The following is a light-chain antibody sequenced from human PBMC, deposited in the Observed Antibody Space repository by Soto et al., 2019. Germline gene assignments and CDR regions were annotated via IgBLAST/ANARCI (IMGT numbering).Light chain of an antibody. CDR3: LQDYNFPLT. Sequence: AIQMTQSPSSVSASLGDRVTITCRASQDIGNDLAWYQQRPGQAPKLLIYAASSLQSGLPSRFSGGGSGTDFNLTINNLQPGDSATYYCLQDYNFPLTFGGGTKVEIK. J-gene: IGKJ4*01. CDR1: QDIGND. CDR2: AAS. V-gene: IGKV1-6*01.